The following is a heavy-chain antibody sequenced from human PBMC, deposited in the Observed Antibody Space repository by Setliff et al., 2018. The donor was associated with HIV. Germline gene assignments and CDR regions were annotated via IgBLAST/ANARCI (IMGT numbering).Heavy chain of an antibody. V-gene: IGHV3-23*01. CDR1: GFTFSSYA. CDR2: ISGSGGNT. CDR3: ASARIPTGGTSTSFDF. Sequence: GGSLRLSCTASGFTFSSYAMSWVRQAPGKGLVWVSIISGSGGNTYYADAVKGRFTISRDNSKNTVYLKINSLRPEDTAVYYCASARIPTGGTSTSFDFWGQGALVTVSS. J-gene: IGHJ4*02. D-gene: IGHD1-1*01.